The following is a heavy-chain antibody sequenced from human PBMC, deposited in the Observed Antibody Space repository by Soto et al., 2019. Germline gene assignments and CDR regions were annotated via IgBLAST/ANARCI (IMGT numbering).Heavy chain of an antibody. V-gene: IGHV3-30-3*01. CDR1: GFTFSSHA. CDR3: ARDDEGGSDCDLGY. D-gene: IGHD1-26*01. Sequence: QVQLVESGGGVVQPGRSLRLSCAVSGFTFSSHAMHWVRQAPGKGLEWVALIYSDGNNKYYADSVKGRFTTSRDNSENTMYLQMSSLRVEDTAVYYCARDDEGGSDCDLGYWGQGALVTVSS. CDR2: IYSDGNNK. J-gene: IGHJ4*02.